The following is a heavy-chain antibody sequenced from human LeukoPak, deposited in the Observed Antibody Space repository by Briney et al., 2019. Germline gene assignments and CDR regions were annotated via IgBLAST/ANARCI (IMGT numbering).Heavy chain of an antibody. CDR2: IYSSGST. CDR3: ARSRFRVGYFDY. CDR1: GGSVIGNY. D-gene: IGHD1-26*01. V-gene: IGHV4-4*07. J-gene: IGHJ4*02. Sequence: SETLSLTCTVSGGSVIGNYWSWIRQPAGKGLEWVGRIYSSGSTNYNPSLKSRVTMSVDTSKNQFSLKLSSVTAADTAVYYCARSRFRVGYFDYWGQGTPVTVSS.